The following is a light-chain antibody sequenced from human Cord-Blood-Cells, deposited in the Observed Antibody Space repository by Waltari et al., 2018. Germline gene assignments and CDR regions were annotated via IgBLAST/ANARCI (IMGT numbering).Light chain of an antibody. J-gene: IGLJ3*02. Sequence: QSVLTQPPSASGTPGPRVTISCSGSSSNIGSNTVNWYQQLPGTAPKLLIYSTNQRPSGVPDRFSGSKSGTSASLAISGLQSEDEADYYCAAWDDSLNGRVFGGGTKLTVL. CDR2: STN. CDR3: AAWDDSLNGRV. CDR1: SSNIGSNT. V-gene: IGLV1-44*01.